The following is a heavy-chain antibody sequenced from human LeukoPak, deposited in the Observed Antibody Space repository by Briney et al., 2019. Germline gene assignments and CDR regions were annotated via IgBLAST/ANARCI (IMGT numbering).Heavy chain of an antibody. D-gene: IGHD3-9*01. Sequence: ASVKVSCKVSGYTLTELSMHWVRQAPGKGLEWMGGFDPEDGETIYAQKFQGRVTMTEDTSTDTAYMELSSLRSEDTAVYYCAKAADTYYYYGMDVWGQGTMVTVSS. V-gene: IGHV1-24*01. CDR3: AKAADTYYYYGMDV. J-gene: IGHJ6*02. CDR1: GYTLTELS. CDR2: FDPEDGET.